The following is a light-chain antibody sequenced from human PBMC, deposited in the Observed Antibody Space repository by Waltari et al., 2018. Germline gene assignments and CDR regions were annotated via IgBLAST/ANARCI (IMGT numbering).Light chain of an antibody. CDR3: QVWDTTSDRVV. CDR2: DDS. Sequence: SYVLTQPPSASVATGETARITCGGDNVGSKSVHWYQQKPGQAPLLVVYDDSARPSGIPDRFSASNSGNTATVTISRVENGDEADYYCQVWDTTSDRVVFGGGTKLTVL. V-gene: IGLV3-21*02. CDR1: NVGSKS. J-gene: IGLJ2*01.